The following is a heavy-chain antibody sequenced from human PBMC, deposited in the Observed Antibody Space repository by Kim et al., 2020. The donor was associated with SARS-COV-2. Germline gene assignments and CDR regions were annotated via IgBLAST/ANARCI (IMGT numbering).Heavy chain of an antibody. CDR3: ARDLFFGYAFDI. Sequence: SYADSVKGRFTISRDNAKNSLYLQMNSLRAEDTAVYYCARDLFFGYAFDIWGQGTMVTVSS. V-gene: IGHV3-21*01. D-gene: IGHD3-3*01. J-gene: IGHJ3*02.